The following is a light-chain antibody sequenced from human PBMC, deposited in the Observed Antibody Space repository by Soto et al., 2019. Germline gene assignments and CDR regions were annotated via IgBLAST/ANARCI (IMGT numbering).Light chain of an antibody. CDR1: SSNIGSNF. CDR2: RNN. V-gene: IGLV1-47*01. J-gene: IGLJ2*01. Sequence: QSVLTQPPSASGTPGQRVTISCSGSSSNIGSNFIYWYQQLPGTAPKLLIDRNNQRPSGVPDRFSGSKSGTSASLAISGLRSEDEGDYHCAAWDDSLSGVVFGGGTKVTAL. CDR3: AAWDDSLSGVV.